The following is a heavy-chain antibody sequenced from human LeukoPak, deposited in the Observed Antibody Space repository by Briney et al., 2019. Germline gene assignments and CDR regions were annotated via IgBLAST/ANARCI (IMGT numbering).Heavy chain of an antibody. CDR1: GYTFTSYG. J-gene: IGHJ4*02. CDR3: ARMARSGYYSLYYFDY. CDR2: ISAYNGNT. V-gene: IGHV1-18*01. D-gene: IGHD3-22*01. Sequence: GASVKVSCKASGYTFTSYGISWVRQAPGQGLEWMGWISAYNGNTNYAQKLQGRVTMTTDTSTSTAYMELRSLRSDDTAVYYCARMARSGYYSLYYFDYWGQGTLVTVSS.